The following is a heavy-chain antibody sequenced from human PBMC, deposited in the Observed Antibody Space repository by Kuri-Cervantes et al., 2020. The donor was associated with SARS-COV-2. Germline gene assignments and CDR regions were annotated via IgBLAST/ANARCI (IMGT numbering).Heavy chain of an antibody. J-gene: IGHJ5*02. CDR1: GYSISSGYY. Sequence: SETLSLTCAVSGYSISSGYYWGWIRQPPGKGLEWIGSIYHSGSTYYNPSLKSRVTISVDTSKNQFSLKLSSVTAADTAVYYCARAKMGFLEWDNWFDPWGQGTRVTVSS. D-gene: IGHD3-3*01. V-gene: IGHV4-38-2*01. CDR2: IYHSGST. CDR3: ARAKMGFLEWDNWFDP.